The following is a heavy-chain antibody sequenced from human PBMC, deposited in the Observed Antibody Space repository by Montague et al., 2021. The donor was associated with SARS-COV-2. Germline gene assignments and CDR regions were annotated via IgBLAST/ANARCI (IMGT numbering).Heavy chain of an antibody. CDR1: GVSLNTRSVC. CDR3: TWSPYDSFYRNGMDV. CDR2: IDWDEDK. D-gene: IGHD3-3*01. V-gene: IGHV2-70*11. J-gene: IGHJ6*02. Sequence: PALVKPTQTLTLTCTLSGVSLNTRSVCVSWIRQPPGKALEWLARIDWDEDKYYNIFLKTRLTISKDTSKNQVVLTMTNMDPVDTGTYYCTWSPYDSFYRNGMDVWGQGTTVTVSS.